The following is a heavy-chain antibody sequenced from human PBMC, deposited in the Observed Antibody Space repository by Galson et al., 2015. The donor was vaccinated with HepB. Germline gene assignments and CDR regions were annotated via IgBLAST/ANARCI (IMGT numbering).Heavy chain of an antibody. CDR3: ARYSPRGYNWNSEWLGHFFDY. Sequence: TLSLTCTVSGGSISSGDYYWSWIRQPPGKGLEWIGYIYYSGSTYYNPSLKSRVTISVDTSKNQFSLKLSPVTAADTAVYYCARYSPRGYNWNSEWLGHFFDYWGQGTLVTVSS. D-gene: IGHD1-7*01. J-gene: IGHJ4*02. V-gene: IGHV4-30-4*01. CDR2: IYYSGST. CDR1: GGSISSGDYY.